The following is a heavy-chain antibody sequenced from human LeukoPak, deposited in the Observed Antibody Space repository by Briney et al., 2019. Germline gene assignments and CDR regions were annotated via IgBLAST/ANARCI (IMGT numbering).Heavy chain of an antibody. J-gene: IGHJ4*02. CDR1: GFTFYDYA. Sequence: SGRSLRLSCAASGFTFYDYAMHWVRQAPGKGLEWVSGISWNSGSIGYADSVKGRFTISRDNAKNSLYLQMNSLRAEDTALYYCAKDYTAMVRGPDYWGQGTLVTASS. CDR3: AKDYTAMVRGPDY. D-gene: IGHD5-18*01. CDR2: ISWNSGSI. V-gene: IGHV3-9*01.